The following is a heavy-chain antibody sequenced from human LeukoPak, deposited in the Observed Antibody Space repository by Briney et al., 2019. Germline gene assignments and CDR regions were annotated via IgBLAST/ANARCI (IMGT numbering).Heavy chain of an antibody. CDR3: ARDYEFGVATVEY. CDR1: GFTFSSYS. V-gene: IGHV3-48*01. Sequence: PGGSLRLSCAASGFTFSSYSMNWVRQAPGKGLEWVSYISSSSSTIYYADSVKGRFTISRDNAKNSLYLQMNSLRAEDTAVYYCARDYEFGVATVEYWGQGTLVTVSS. D-gene: IGHD3-3*01. J-gene: IGHJ4*02. CDR2: ISSSSSTI.